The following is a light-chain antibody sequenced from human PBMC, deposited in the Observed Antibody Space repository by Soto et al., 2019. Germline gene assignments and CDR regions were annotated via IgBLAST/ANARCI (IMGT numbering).Light chain of an antibody. CDR1: QSVDSTY. CDR3: QYYDSFRT. Sequence: EIVLTQSPGTLSLSPGERATLSCRASQSVDSTYLTWYQQKPGQAPRLLIYGASGRATGVPDRFSGSGSGTDFTLTISRLEPEDFAVYFCQYYDSFRTFGHGTKV. J-gene: IGKJ1*01. V-gene: IGKV3-20*01. CDR2: GAS.